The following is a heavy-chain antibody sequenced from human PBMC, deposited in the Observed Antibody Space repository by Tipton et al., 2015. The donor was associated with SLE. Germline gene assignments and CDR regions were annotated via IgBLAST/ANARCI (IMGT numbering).Heavy chain of an antibody. D-gene: IGHD3-16*01. CDR3: ARDLHGGHRGGAFDI. Sequence: TLSLTCTVSGGSISSSSYYWGWIRQPPGKGLEWIGSIYYSGSTYYNPSLKSRVTISVDTSKNQLSLKLSSVTAADTAVYYCARDLHGGHRGGAFDIWGQGTMVTVSS. CDR1: GGSISSSSYY. J-gene: IGHJ3*02. V-gene: IGHV4-39*07. CDR2: IYYSGST.